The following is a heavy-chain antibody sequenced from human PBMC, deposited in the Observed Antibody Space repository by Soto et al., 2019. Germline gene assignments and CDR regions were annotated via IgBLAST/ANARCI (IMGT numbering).Heavy chain of an antibody. CDR3: AKDAYYISTSCYNY. CDR2: ISYDGSNK. CDR1: GFTFSSYG. V-gene: IGHV3-30*18. Sequence: QVQLVESGGGVVQPGRSLRLSCAASGFTFSSYGMHWVRQAPGKGLEWVAVISYDGSNKYYADSVKGRFTISRDNTQNPLYLQMNNLRAEDTGVYYCAKDAYYISTSCYNYWGQGTLVIVSS. D-gene: IGHD2-2*02. J-gene: IGHJ4*02.